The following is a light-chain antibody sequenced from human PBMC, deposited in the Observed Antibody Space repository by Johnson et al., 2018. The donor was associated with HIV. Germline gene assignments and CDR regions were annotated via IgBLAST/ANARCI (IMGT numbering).Light chain of an antibody. CDR3: GTWDSSPSAYV. J-gene: IGLJ1*01. Sequence: SVLTQPPSVSAAPGQKVTISCSGSSSNIGNNYVSWYQQLPGTAPKLLIYDNNKRPSGIPDRFSGSKSGTSATLGITGLQTGDEADYYCGTWDSSPSAYVFGTGTKVTVL. V-gene: IGLV1-51*01. CDR1: SSNIGNNY. CDR2: DNN.